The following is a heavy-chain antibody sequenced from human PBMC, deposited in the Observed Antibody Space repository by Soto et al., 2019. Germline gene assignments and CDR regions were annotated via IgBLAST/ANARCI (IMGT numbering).Heavy chain of an antibody. Sequence: GGSLRLSCAAFGSTFTSSGMHWVRQAPGKGLEWVAVISYDGSNKYYADSVKGRFTISRDNSKNTLYLQMNGLRAEDTAVYYCAKDRAPDVEMATIFFDYWGQGTLVTVSS. CDR3: AKDRAPDVEMATIFFDY. CDR1: GSTFTSSG. CDR2: ISYDGSNK. V-gene: IGHV3-30*18. D-gene: IGHD5-12*01. J-gene: IGHJ4*02.